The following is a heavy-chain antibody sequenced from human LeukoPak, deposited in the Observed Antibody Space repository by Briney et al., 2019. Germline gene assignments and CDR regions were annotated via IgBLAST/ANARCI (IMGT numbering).Heavy chain of an antibody. J-gene: IGHJ1*01. V-gene: IGHV4-59*01. CDR2: IYYSGST. Sequence: SETLSLTCTVSGGSISSYYWSWIRQPPAKGLEWIWYIYYSGSTNYNPSLKSRVTISVDTSKNQFSLKLSSVTAADTAVYYCARARGPFQHWGQGTLVTGSS. CDR1: GGSISSYY. CDR3: ARARGPFQH.